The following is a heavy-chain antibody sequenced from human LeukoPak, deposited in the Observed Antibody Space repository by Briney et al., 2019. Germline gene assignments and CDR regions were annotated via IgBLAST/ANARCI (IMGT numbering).Heavy chain of an antibody. D-gene: IGHD2-2*01. V-gene: IGHV3-23*01. Sequence: GGSLRLSCAASGFTFSSYAMSWVRQAPGKGLEWVSAISGSGGSTYYADSVKGRFTISRDNSKNTLYLQMNSLRAEDTAVYYCAKDLDGVPAAFLDYWGQGTLVTVSS. CDR1: GFTFSSYA. J-gene: IGHJ4*02. CDR2: ISGSGGST. CDR3: AKDLDGVPAAFLDY.